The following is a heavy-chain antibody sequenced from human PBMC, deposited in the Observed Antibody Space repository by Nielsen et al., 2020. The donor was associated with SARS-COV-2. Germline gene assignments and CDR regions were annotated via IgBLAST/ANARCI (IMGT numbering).Heavy chain of an antibody. D-gene: IGHD3-10*01. V-gene: IGHV3-11*06. CDR1: GFTFSDYY. J-gene: IGHJ6*02. Sequence: GGSLRLSCAASGFTFSDYYMSWIRQAPGKGLEWVSYISSSSSYTNYADSVKGRFTISRDNAKNSLYLQMNSLRAEDTAVYYCAREMGYGSGSYFSHYGMDVWGQGTTVTVSS. CDR3: AREMGYGSGSYFSHYGMDV. CDR2: ISSSSSYT.